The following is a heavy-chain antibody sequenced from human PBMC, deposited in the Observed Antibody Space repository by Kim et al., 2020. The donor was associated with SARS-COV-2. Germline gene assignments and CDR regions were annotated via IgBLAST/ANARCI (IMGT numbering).Heavy chain of an antibody. V-gene: IGHV3-23*01. Sequence: SVKGRFTISRDNSKNTLYLQMNSLRAEDTAVYYCAKDLRPMTTVTTISDYWGQGTLVTVSS. CDR3: AKDLRPMTTVTTISDY. D-gene: IGHD4-17*01. J-gene: IGHJ4*02.